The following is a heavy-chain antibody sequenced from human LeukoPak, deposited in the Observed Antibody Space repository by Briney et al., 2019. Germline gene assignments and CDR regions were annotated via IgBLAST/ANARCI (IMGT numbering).Heavy chain of an antibody. CDR3: ASGGKVGRYYNYHGVDV. V-gene: IGHV4-59*01. D-gene: IGHD1-26*01. CDR1: DGSIGDFY. Sequence: SETLSLTCSVSDGSIGDFYWTWIRQPPGKAPEWIGYIYYSGSTKYNPSLKSRVTLSVDTPSKQFSLKLTSVTSADTAVYYCASGGKVGRYYNYHGVDVWGQGTTVIVSS. J-gene: IGHJ6*02. CDR2: IYYSGST.